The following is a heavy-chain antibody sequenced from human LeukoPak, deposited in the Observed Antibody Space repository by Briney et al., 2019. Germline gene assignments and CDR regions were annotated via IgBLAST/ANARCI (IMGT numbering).Heavy chain of an antibody. Sequence: SETLSLTCTVSGGSISSSSYYWGWIRQPPGKGLEWIGSIYYSGSTYYNPSLKSRVTISVDTSKNQFSLKLSSVTAADTAVYYCARDPRRIAAAGFDYWGQGTLVTVSS. D-gene: IGHD6-13*01. CDR3: ARDPRRIAAAGFDY. CDR2: IYYSGST. J-gene: IGHJ4*02. V-gene: IGHV4-39*07. CDR1: GGSISSSSYY.